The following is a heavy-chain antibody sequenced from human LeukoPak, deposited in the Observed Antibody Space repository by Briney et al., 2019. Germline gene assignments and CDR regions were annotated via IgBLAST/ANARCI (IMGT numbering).Heavy chain of an antibody. CDR1: GFTFSSYS. CDR2: IKQDGSEK. J-gene: IGHJ6*02. V-gene: IGHV3-7*03. CDR3: ARAMDV. Sequence: PGGSLRLSCAASGFTFSSYSINWVRQAPGKGLEWVANIKQDGSEKYYVGSVKGRFTISRDNAKNSLYLQMNSLRAEDTAVYYCARAMDVWGQGTAVTVSS.